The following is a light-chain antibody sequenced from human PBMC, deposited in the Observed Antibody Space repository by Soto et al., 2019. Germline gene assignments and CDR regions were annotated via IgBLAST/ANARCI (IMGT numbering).Light chain of an antibody. V-gene: IGKV1-27*01. J-gene: IGKJ3*01. CDR2: AAS. Sequence: DIQMTQSPSSLSASVGDRVTITCRASQGISKYFAWYQQKPGKVPKVLIYAASTLQSGVPSRFSGSGSGTDFTLTISSLQPEDVATYYCKLYNSAPRPFGPETKLDIK. CDR3: KLYNSAPRP. CDR1: QGISKY.